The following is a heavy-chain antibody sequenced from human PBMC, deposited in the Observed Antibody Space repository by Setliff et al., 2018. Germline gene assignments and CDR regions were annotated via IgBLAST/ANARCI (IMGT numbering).Heavy chain of an antibody. CDR1: GGSFSTYY. V-gene: IGHV4-34*01. J-gene: IGHJ6*02. CDR2: INHSGST. Sequence: PSETLSLTCAVYGGSFSTYYWIWIRQPPGKGLEWIGEINHSGSTNYNPSLKSRVTISVDTSKNQFSLKLSSVTAADTAVYYCARAPQPDWLSYYYYYFGMDVWGQGTTVTVSS. D-gene: IGHD3-9*01. CDR3: ARAPQPDWLSYYYYYFGMDV.